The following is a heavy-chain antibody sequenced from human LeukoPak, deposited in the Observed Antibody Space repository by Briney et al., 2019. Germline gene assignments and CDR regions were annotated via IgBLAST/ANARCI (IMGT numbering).Heavy chain of an antibody. CDR1: GFTFSSYW. CDR2: INSDGSST. V-gene: IGHV3-74*01. Sequence: PGGSLRLSCAASGFTFSSYWMHWVRQAPGKGLVWVSRINSDGSSTSYADSVKGRFTISRDNAKNSLFLQMNSLRAEDTAVCYCARVPSSGYFYFEYWGQGTLVTVSS. CDR3: ARVPSSGYFYFEY. J-gene: IGHJ4*02. D-gene: IGHD3-22*01.